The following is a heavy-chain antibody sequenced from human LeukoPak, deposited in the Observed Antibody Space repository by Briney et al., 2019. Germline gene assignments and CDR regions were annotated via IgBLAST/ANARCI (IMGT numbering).Heavy chain of an antibody. V-gene: IGHV3-23*01. Sequence: PGGSLRLSCAVSGFIFSSSAMSWVRQAPGKGLEWVSCISGSGGSTYHADSVKGRFAISRDNSKNTLYLQMNSLRAEDTAVYYCAKDRPGAFDYWGQGTLVTVSS. D-gene: IGHD3-10*01. CDR3: AKDRPGAFDY. J-gene: IGHJ4*02. CDR1: GFIFSSSA. CDR2: ISGSGGST.